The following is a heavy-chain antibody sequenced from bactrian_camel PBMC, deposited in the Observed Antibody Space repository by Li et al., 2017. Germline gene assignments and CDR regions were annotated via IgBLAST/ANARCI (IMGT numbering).Heavy chain of an antibody. CDR1: GYTYSSYC. D-gene: IGHD7*01. V-gene: IGHV3S55*01. J-gene: IGHJ6*01. CDR2: IDSGALT. CDR3: AARFPCGTWWIPGLRAADFGY. Sequence: VQLVESGGGSVLAGESLTLSCSISGYTYSSYCMGWWRQSPGKTRWEREAVATIDSGALTQYADSVKGRFTISRDNSKNTLSLQMNNLKPEDTAMYYCAARFPCGTWWIPGLRAADFGYWGQGTQVTVS.